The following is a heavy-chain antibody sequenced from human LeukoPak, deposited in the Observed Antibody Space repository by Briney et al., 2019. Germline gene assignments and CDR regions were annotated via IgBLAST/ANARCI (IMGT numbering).Heavy chain of an antibody. V-gene: IGHV3-33*01. CDR3: ARDPSVDLDSSGYSDY. CDR2: IWYDGSNK. CDR1: GFTFSSYG. D-gene: IGHD3-22*01. Sequence: GGSLRLSCAASGFTFSSYGMHWVRQAPGKGLEWVAVIWYDGSNKYYADSVKGRSTISRDNSKNTLYLQMNSLRAEDTAVYYCARDPSVDLDSSGYSDYWGQGTLVTVSS. J-gene: IGHJ4*02.